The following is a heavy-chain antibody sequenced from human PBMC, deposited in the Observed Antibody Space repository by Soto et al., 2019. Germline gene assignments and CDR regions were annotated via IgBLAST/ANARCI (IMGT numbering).Heavy chain of an antibody. J-gene: IGHJ6*02. V-gene: IGHV3-30*18. Sequence: GGSLRLSCAASGFTFSSYGMHWVRQAPGKGLEWVAVISYDGSNKYYADSVKGRFTISRDNSKNTLYLQMNSLRAEDTAVYYCAKDYYDILTGYLYYYYYGMEVWGQGTTVTVSS. CDR3: AKDYYDILTGYLYYYYYGMEV. CDR1: GFTFSSYG. D-gene: IGHD3-9*01. CDR2: ISYDGSNK.